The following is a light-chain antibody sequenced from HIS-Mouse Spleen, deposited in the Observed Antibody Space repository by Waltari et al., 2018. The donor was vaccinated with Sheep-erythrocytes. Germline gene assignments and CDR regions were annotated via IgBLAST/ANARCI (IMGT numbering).Light chain of an antibody. V-gene: IGLV1-36*01. CDR1: SSNIGNNA. J-gene: IGLJ3*02. CDR3: AAWDDSLNGWV. CDR2: YDD. Sequence: QSVLTQPPSVSEAPRQRVTISCSGSSSNIGNNAVNWYQQLPGKAPKLLIYYDDLLPPLLSDRFSGSKSGTSASLAIRGLQSEDEADYYCAAWDDSLNGWVFGGGTKLTVL.